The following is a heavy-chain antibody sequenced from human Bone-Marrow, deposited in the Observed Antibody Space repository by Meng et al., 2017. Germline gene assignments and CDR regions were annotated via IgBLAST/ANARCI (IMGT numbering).Heavy chain of an antibody. J-gene: IGHJ4*02. V-gene: IGHV3-23*01. CDR1: GFTFSSYA. Sequence: GESLKISCAASGFTFSSYAMSWVRQAPGKGLEWVSAISGSGGSTYYADSVKGRFTISRDNSKNTLYLQMNSLRAEDTAVYYCARASSSWYPYYFDYWGQGTLVTVSS. D-gene: IGHD6-13*01. CDR3: ARASSSWYPYYFDY. CDR2: ISGSGGST.